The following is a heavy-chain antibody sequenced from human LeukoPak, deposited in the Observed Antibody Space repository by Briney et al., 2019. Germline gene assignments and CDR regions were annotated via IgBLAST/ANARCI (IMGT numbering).Heavy chain of an antibody. V-gene: IGHV4-39*07. CDR1: GGSISSGGYY. J-gene: IGHJ6*02. Sequence: SETLSLTCTVSGGSISSGGYYWSWIRQPPGKGLEWIGEINHSGSTTYNPSLKSRVNISLDASKSQFSLILTSVTAADMAVYYCARGLVGGWPTYYHYGMDVWGQGTTVTVSS. CDR3: ARGLVGGWPTYYHYGMDV. CDR2: INHSGST. D-gene: IGHD3-10*01.